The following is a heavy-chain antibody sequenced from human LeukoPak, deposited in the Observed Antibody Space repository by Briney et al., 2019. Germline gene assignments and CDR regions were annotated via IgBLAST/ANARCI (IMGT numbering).Heavy chain of an antibody. V-gene: IGHV3-30*04. J-gene: IGHJ4*02. CDR3: ARGQIYYFDY. CDR1: GFTFSSYA. CDR2: ISYDGSNK. Sequence: GRSLRLSCAASGFTFSSYAMHWVRQAPGKGLEWVAVISYDGSNKYYADSVKGRFTISRDNSKNTLYLQMNSLRAEDTAVYYCARGQIYYFDYWGQGTLVTVSS.